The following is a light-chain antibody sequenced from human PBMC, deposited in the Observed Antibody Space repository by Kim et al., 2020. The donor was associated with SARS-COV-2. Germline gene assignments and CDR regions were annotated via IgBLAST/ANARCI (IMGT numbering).Light chain of an antibody. V-gene: IGKV3-15*01. CDR1: QSVSSN. CDR2: GAS. CDR3: QQYDDWPPWT. J-gene: IGKJ1*01. Sequence: VPLGERATLSCRASQSVSSNVAWYQQKPGQAPRLLIYGASTRATGIPVRFSGSGSGTEFTLTISSLQSEDLAVYHCQQYDDWPPWTFGQGTKVEI.